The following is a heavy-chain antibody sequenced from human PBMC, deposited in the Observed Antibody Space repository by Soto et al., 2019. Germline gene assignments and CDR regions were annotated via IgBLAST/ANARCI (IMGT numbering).Heavy chain of an antibody. J-gene: IGHJ6*02. D-gene: IGHD5-18*01. CDR1: GGSISSYY. Sequence: SETLSLTCTVSGGSISSYYWSWIRQPPGKGLEWIGYIYYSGSTNYNPSLKSRVTISVDTSKNQFSLKLSSVTAADTAVYYCASLLVDTAQQTNYYYYSGMDVWGQGTTVTVSS. CDR3: ASLLVDTAQQTNYYYYSGMDV. V-gene: IGHV4-59*01. CDR2: IYYSGST.